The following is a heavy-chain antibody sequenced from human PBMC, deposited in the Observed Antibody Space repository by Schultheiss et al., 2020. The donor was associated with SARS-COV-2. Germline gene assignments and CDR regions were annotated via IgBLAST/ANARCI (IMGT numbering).Heavy chain of an antibody. V-gene: IGHV5-51*01. D-gene: IGHD6-19*01. CDR2: IYPGDSDT. CDR1: GYSFTSYW. CDR3: ARLPLGIAVAGTLGWFDP. Sequence: GGSLRLSCKSSGYSFTSYWIGWVRQMPGKGLEWMGIIYPGDSDTRYSPSFQGQVTISADKSISTAYLQWSSLKASDTAMYYCARLPLGIAVAGTLGWFDPWGQGTLVTVSS. J-gene: IGHJ5*02.